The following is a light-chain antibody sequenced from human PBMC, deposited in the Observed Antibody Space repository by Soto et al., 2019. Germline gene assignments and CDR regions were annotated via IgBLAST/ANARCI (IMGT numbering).Light chain of an antibody. CDR2: EVS. V-gene: IGLV2-14*01. CDR1: IHYDF. Sequence: QSALTQPASVSGSPGQSITISCTGYIHYDFVSWYQQHPGTAPKLVIYEVSNRPSGTSDRFSGSKSGHTASLTISGLQTEDEAVYYCGSYTSSSNYVFGTGTKVIVL. J-gene: IGLJ1*01. CDR3: GSYTSSSNYV.